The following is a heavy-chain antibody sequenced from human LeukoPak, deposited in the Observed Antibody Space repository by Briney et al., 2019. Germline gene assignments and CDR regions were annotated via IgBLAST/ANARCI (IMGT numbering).Heavy chain of an antibody. J-gene: IGHJ5*02. CDR2: ISYDGSNK. Sequence: GGSLRLSCAASGFTFSSYAMHWVRQAPGKGLEWVAVISYDGSNKYYADSVKGRFTISRDNSKNTLYLQMNSLRAEDTAVYYCAREVTGYKSGQKYSWFDPWGQGTLVTVSS. CDR1: GFTFSSYA. V-gene: IGHV3-30*04. D-gene: IGHD6-19*01. CDR3: AREVTGYKSGQKYSWFDP.